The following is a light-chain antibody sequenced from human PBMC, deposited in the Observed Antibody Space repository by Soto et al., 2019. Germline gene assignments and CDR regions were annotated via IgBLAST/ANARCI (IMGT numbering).Light chain of an antibody. CDR1: SSDVGGYNY. V-gene: IGLV2-14*01. Sequence: QSALTQPASVSGSPGQSITISCTGTSSDVGGYNYVSLYQQHPGKAPKIMIYEVSNRPSGVSNRFSGSKSGNTASLTISGLQAEAEADYYCSSYTSSSTYVFGTGTKLTVL. CDR2: EVS. J-gene: IGLJ1*01. CDR3: SSYTSSSTYV.